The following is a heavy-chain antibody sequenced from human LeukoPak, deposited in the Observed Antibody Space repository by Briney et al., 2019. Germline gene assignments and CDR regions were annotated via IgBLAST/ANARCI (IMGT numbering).Heavy chain of an antibody. D-gene: IGHD6-19*01. V-gene: IGHV1-8*01. Sequence: GGSVRVSCKASGYTFTSYDINWVRQAPGEGLEWMGWMNANSGNTGYAQKLQGRVTMTRNTSISTAYMELSSLRSEDTAVYYCARGFSSGWYNWFDPWGQGTLVTVSS. J-gene: IGHJ5*02. CDR1: GYTFTSYD. CDR3: ARGFSSGWYNWFDP. CDR2: MNANSGNT.